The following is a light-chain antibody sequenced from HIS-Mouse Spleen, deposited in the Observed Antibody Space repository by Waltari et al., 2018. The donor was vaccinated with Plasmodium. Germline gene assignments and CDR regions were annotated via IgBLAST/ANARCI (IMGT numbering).Light chain of an antibody. CDR1: QGISNY. V-gene: IGKV1-17*03. Sequence: DIQMTQSPSAMSASVGDRVTITCRESQGISNYLAWFQQKPGKVPKRLIYAASSLQSRVPSRFSGSGSGTEYTLTSSSLQPEDSATYYCLQHNSYPRTFGKGTKVEIK. J-gene: IGKJ1*01. CDR2: AAS. CDR3: LQHNSYPRT.